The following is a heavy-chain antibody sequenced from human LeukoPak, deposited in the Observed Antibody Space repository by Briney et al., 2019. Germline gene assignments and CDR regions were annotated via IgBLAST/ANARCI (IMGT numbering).Heavy chain of an antibody. Sequence: PSETLSLTCAVYGGSFNGYYWSWIRQSPGKGLEWMGEVKDNGGTKYNPSMENRLTIAANSTTNQFFLKLSFVTTAESAVYHCAESGQGVFSFDPWGQGTMVTV. J-gene: IGHJ5*01. V-gene: IGHV4-34*01. CDR2: VKDNGGT. D-gene: IGHD3-16*01. CDR3: AESGQGVFSFDP. CDR1: GGSFNGYY.